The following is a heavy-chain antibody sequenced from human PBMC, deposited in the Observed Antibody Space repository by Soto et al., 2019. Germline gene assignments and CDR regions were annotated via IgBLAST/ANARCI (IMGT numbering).Heavy chain of an antibody. D-gene: IGHD2-21*02. J-gene: IGHJ3*01. CDR1: GGTFSRYA. Sequence: SVKVSCKASGGTFSRYAISWVRQAPGQGLEWMGGIIPILGTANYAQKFQGRVTITADESTNTAYMELASLRSDDTAVYYCARPQRGDDVKNAFDLWGQGTMVTVSS. CDR2: IIPILGTA. CDR3: ARPQRGDDVKNAFDL. V-gene: IGHV1-69*13.